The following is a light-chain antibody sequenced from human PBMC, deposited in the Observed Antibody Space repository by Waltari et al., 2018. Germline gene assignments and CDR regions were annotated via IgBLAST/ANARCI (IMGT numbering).Light chain of an antibody. J-gene: IGKJ4*01. CDR1: QSISSW. CDR3: QQYNSFPLT. V-gene: IGKV1-5*03. Sequence: DIQMTQSPSTLSASVGDRVTITCRASQSISSWLAWYQQKPGKAPKALIQKASSLQSGVPSRFRGSGSGTEFTLTISSLQPDDFSTYYCQQYNSFPLTFGGGTKVEIK. CDR2: KAS.